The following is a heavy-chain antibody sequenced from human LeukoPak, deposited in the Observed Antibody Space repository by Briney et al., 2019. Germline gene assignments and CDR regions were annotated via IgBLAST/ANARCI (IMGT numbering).Heavy chain of an antibody. CDR3: ARVPSARGYSYGWGPDYYGMDV. D-gene: IGHD5-18*01. CDR2: IIPIFGIA. V-gene: IGHV1-69*04. J-gene: IGHJ6*02. Sequence: SVKVSCKASGGTFSSYAISWVRQAPGQGLEWMGRIIPIFGIANYAQKFQGRVTITADKSTSTAYMALSSLRSEDTAVYYCARVPSARGYSYGWGPDYYGMDVWGQGTTVTVSS. CDR1: GGTFSSYA.